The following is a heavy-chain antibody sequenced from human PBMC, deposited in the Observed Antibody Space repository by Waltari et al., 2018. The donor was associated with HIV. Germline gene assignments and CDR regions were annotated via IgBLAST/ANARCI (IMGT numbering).Heavy chain of an antibody. CDR3: SRTSTGSDYYYQVDV. D-gene: IGHD2-21*02. Sequence: QVQFQESGPGLVKTSQTLSLTCTVSGGSINSGSYYWNWVRQPAGKGLEWIRRLYTSGSTNYNPSLKSRVTMTADTSKNQFSLRLTSVTASDTAIYYCSRTSTGSDYYYQVDVWGQGTTVTVS. CDR1: GGSINSGSYY. J-gene: IGHJ6*02. CDR2: LYTSGST. V-gene: IGHV4-61*02.